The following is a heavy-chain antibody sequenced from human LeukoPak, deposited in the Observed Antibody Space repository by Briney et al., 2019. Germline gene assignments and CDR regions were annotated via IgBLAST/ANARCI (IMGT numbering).Heavy chain of an antibody. D-gene: IGHD6-13*01. CDR3: ARLRYSSSWYISYYYYGMDV. Sequence: PGGSLRLSCAASGFTFSSYWMSWVRQAAGKGLEWVANIKQDGSEKYYVDSVKGRLTISRDNAKNSLYLQMNSLRAEDTAVYYCARLRYSSSWYISYYYYGMDVWGQGTTDTVSS. J-gene: IGHJ6*02. CDR2: IKQDGSEK. V-gene: IGHV3-7*01. CDR1: GFTFSSYW.